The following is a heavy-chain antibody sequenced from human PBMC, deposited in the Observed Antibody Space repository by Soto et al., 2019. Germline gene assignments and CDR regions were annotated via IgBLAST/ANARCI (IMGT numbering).Heavy chain of an antibody. D-gene: IGHD4-4*01. CDR2: ISGSGGST. J-gene: IGHJ6*03. V-gene: IGHV3-23*01. CDR3: AKPLTTVTTPYYYYYYMDV. Sequence: GGSLRLSCAASGFTFSSYAMSWVRQAPGKGLEWVSAISGSGGSTYYADSVKGRFTISRDNSKNTLYLQMNSLRAEDTAVYYCAKPLTTVTTPYYYYYYMDVWGKGTTVTVSS. CDR1: GFTFSSYA.